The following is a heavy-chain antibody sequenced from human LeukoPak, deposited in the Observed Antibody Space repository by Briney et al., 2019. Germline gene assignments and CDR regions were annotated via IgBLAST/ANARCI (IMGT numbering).Heavy chain of an antibody. CDR2: ISYDGSNK. CDR1: GFTFSSYA. Sequence: PGGSLRLSCAASGFTFSSYAMHWVRQAPGKGLEWVAVISYDGSNKYYADSVKGRFTISRDNSKNTLYLQMNSLRAEDTAVYYCARDPAEEALDYWGQGTLVTVSS. J-gene: IGHJ4*02. CDR3: ARDPAEEALDY. V-gene: IGHV3-30-3*01.